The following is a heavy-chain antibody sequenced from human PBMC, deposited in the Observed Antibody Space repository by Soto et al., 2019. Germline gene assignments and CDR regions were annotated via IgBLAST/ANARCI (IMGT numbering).Heavy chain of an antibody. J-gene: IGHJ1*01. D-gene: IGHD6-13*01. CDR1: GFTLSSYA. V-gene: IGHV3-30-3*01. Sequence: PGGSLGLSCAASGFTLSSYAMHWVRQAPGKGLEWVAVISYDGSNKYYADSVKGRFTISRDNSKNTLYLQMNSLRAEDTAVYYCPRDRTFIAAAPHNYAEYFQHWGQGTLVTVSS. CDR3: PRDRTFIAAAPHNYAEYFQH. CDR2: ISYDGSNK.